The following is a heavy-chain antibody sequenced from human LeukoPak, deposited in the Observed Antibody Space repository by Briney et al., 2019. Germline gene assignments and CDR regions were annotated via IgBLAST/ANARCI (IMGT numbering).Heavy chain of an antibody. CDR2: IYSGGST. Sequence: GGSLRLSCAASGFTVSSNYMSWVREAPGKGLEWVSVIYSGGSTYYADSVKGRFTISRDNSKNTLYLQMNSLRAEDTAVYYCAKGDTGYYMDVWGKGTTVTVSS. V-gene: IGHV3-53*05. CDR3: AKGDTGYYMDV. D-gene: IGHD5-18*01. J-gene: IGHJ6*03. CDR1: GFTVSSNY.